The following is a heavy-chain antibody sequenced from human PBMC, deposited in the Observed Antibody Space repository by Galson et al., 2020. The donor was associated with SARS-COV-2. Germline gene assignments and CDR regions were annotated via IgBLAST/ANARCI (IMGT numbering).Heavy chain of an antibody. CDR1: GFTFSSYA. J-gene: IGHJ6*02. V-gene: IGHV3-64*04. D-gene: IGHD3-16*02. CDR2: ISSNGGST. CDR3: ARAIMITFGGVIVISPSYYYYGMDV. Sequence: GGSLRLSCSASGFTFSSYAMHWVRQAPGKGLEYVSAISSNGGSTYYADSVKGRFTISRDNSKNTLYMQMNSLRAEDTAVYYCARAIMITFGGVIVISPSYYYYGMDVWGQGTTVTVSS.